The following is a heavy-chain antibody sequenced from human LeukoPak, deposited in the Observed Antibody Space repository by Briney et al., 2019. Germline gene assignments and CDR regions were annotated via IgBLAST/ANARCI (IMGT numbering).Heavy chain of an antibody. Sequence: PSETLSLTCAVYGGSFSGYYWSWIRQPPGKGLEWIGEINHSGSTNYNPSLKSRVTISVDTSKNQFSLKLSSVTAADTAVYYCAYTGATKTFDYWGQGTLVTVSS. D-gene: IGHD1-26*01. J-gene: IGHJ4*02. CDR3: AYTGATKTFDY. CDR1: GGSFSGYY. CDR2: INHSGST. V-gene: IGHV4-34*01.